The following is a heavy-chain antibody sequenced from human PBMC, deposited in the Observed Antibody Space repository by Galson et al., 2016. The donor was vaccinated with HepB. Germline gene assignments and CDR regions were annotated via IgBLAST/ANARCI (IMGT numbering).Heavy chain of an antibody. CDR2: TYYRSKWYN. D-gene: IGHD3-22*01. V-gene: IGHV6-1*01. CDR1: GDSVSSSSAA. J-gene: IGHJ4*02. CDR3: AASYFDGSGYAEGFDY. Sequence: CAISGDSVSSSSAAWNWIRQSPSRGLEWLGRTYYRSKWYNDYALSVKSRISIDPDTSKNQFSLQLNSVTPEDTAVYYCAASYFDGSGYAEGFDYWGQGTLVTVSS.